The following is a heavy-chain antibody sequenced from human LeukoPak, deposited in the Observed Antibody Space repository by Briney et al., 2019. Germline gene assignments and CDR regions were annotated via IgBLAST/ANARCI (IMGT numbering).Heavy chain of an antibody. CDR1: GDTFIPYT. Sequence: SVKVSCKASGDTFIPYTFSWVRQAPGQGLEWIGRIIPSLDVANYAQKFQGRVTHSVDRDTATTYMEVTSLRSEDTAIYYCARDHCTPGTCLGGHWGQGTLVTVSS. CDR3: ARDHCTPGTCLGGH. CDR2: IIPSLDVA. D-gene: IGHD2-15*01. J-gene: IGHJ4*02. V-gene: IGHV1-69*04.